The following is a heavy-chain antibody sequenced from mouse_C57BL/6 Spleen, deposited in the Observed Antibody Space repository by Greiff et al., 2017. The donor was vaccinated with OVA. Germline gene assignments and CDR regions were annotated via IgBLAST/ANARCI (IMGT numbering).Heavy chain of an antibody. CDR3: ARSEGKNWFAY. J-gene: IGHJ3*01. Sequence: VKLVESGAELARPGASVKLSCKASGYTFTSYGISWVKQRTGQGLEWIGEIYPRSGNTYYNEKFKGKATLTADKSSSTAYMELRSLTSEDSAVYFCARSEGKNWFAYWGQGTLVTVSA. CDR1: GYTFTSYG. CDR2: IYPRSGNT. V-gene: IGHV1-81*01. D-gene: IGHD2-1*01.